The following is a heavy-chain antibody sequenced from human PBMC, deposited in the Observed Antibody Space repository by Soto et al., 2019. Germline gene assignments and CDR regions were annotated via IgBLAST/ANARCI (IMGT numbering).Heavy chain of an antibody. V-gene: IGHV3-30-3*01. Sequence: QVQLVESGGGVVQPVRSLRLSCAAYGFMFSTYAMHWVRQAPGKGLERVAVISYAGSDIYYGDSWKGRFTISRDNSRNTLYLEMNSLQTEDTAVCYCARDQGRTVTRGDWFDPWGQGTLVTVSS. J-gene: IGHJ5*02. CDR2: ISYAGSDI. CDR3: ARDQGRTVTRGDWFDP. D-gene: IGHD6-19*01. CDR1: GFMFSTYA.